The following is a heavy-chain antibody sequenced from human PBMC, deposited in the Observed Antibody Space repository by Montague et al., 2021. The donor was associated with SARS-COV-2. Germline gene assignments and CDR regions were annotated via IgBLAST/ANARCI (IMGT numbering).Heavy chain of an antibody. Sequence: PALVKPTQTLTLTCIFSGFSLSTSGMCVSWIRQPPGKALEWLARIDWDDDKYYSTSLKTRLTISKDTSKNQVVLTMTNMDTVDTATYYCARILVAAAGSPFDPWGQGTLVTVSS. D-gene: IGHD6-13*01. CDR2: IDWDDDK. CDR3: ARILVAAAGSPFDP. V-gene: IGHV2-70*11. J-gene: IGHJ5*02. CDR1: GFSLSTSGMC.